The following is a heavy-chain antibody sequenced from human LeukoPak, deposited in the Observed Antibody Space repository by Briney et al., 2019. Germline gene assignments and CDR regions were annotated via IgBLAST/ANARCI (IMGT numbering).Heavy chain of an antibody. V-gene: IGHV4-4*07. Sequence: SETLSLTCSVSGGSMSSYYWSWIRQPAGKGLEWFGRIYTTGNTNYNPSLKSRVTISVDTSKNQFSLKLDSVTAADTAVYYCARGIGTINFDYWGQGVLVTVSS. CDR3: ARGIGTINFDY. J-gene: IGHJ4*02. CDR2: IYTTGNT. D-gene: IGHD1-7*01. CDR1: GGSMSSYY.